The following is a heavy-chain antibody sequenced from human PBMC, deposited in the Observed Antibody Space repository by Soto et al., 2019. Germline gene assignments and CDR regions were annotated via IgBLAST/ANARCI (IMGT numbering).Heavy chain of an antibody. CDR1: GFTFSSYA. CDR2: ISGSGGST. CDR3: AKGRLGMDAFDI. V-gene: IGHV3-23*01. D-gene: IGHD3-9*01. J-gene: IGHJ3*02. Sequence: GGSLRLSCAASGFTFSSYAMNWVRQAPGKGLEWVSAISGSGGSTYNADSVKGRFTISRDNSKDTLYLQMNSLRAEDTAVYYCAKGRLGMDAFDIWGQGTMVTVSS.